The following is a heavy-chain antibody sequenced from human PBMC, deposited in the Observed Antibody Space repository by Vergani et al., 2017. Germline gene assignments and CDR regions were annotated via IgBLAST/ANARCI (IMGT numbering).Heavy chain of an antibody. Sequence: QVQLVQSGAEVKKPGSSVKVSCKASGYTFTSYAMHWVRQAPGQRLEWMGWINAGNGNTKYSQKFQGRVTITRDTSASTAYMELISLRSEDTAVYYCARERNYGDYLGYWGQGTLVTVSS. D-gene: IGHD4-17*01. CDR2: INAGNGNT. CDR3: ARERNYGDYLGY. V-gene: IGHV1-3*01. J-gene: IGHJ4*02. CDR1: GYTFTSYA.